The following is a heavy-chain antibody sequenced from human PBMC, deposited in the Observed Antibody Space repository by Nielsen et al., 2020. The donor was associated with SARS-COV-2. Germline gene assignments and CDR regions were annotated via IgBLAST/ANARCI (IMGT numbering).Heavy chain of an antibody. D-gene: IGHD2-2*02. J-gene: IGHJ6*02. V-gene: IGHV3-48*03. CDR2: ISSSGSTI. Sequence: GESLKISCAASGFTFSSYEMNWVRQAPGKGLEWVSYISSSGSTIYYADSVKGRFTISRDNAKNSLYLQMNSLRAEDTAVYYCARAGIVVVSAAIPGDYYYGMDVWGQGTTVTVSS. CDR1: GFTFSSYE. CDR3: ARAGIVVVSAAIPGDYYYGMDV.